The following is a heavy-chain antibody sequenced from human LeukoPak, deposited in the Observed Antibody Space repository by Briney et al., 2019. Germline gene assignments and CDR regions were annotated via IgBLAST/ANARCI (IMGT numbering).Heavy chain of an antibody. CDR3: ARFYGSGSYYNEPTHNWFDP. D-gene: IGHD3-10*01. V-gene: IGHV4-34*01. J-gene: IGHJ5*02. CDR2: INHSGST. Sequence: SETLSLTCAVYGGSFSGYYWSWIRQPPGKGLEWIGEINHSGSTNYNPSLKSRVTISVDTSKNQFSLKLSSVTAADTAVYYCARFYGSGSYYNEPTHNWFDPWGQGTLVTFSS. CDR1: GGSFSGYY.